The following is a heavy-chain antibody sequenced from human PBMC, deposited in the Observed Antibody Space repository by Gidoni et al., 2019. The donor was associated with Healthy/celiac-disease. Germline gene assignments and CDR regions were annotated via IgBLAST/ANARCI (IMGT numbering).Heavy chain of an antibody. CDR1: GFTFSSYS. CDR3: ARDSDCGGDCYPYYFDY. CDR2: ISSSSSYI. V-gene: IGHV3-21*01. D-gene: IGHD2-21*02. J-gene: IGHJ4*02. Sequence: EVQLVESGGGMVKPGGSLRLDCAPPGFTFSSYSMNWVRPAPGKGLQWVSSISSSSSYIYYADSVKGRFTISRDNAKNSLYLQMNSLRAEDTAVYYCARDSDCGGDCYPYYFDYWGQGTLVTVSS.